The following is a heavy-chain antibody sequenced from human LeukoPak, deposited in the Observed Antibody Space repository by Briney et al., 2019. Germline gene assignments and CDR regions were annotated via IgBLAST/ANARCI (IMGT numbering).Heavy chain of an antibody. CDR3: ARVSIAACPDDY. J-gene: IGHJ4*02. D-gene: IGHD6-6*01. CDR1: GGTFSSYA. V-gene: IGHV1-69*13. Sequence: ASVKVSCKASGGTFSSYAISWVRQAPGQGLEWMGGIIPIFGTANYAQKFQGRVTITADESTSTAYMELSSLRSEDTAVYYCARVSIAACPDDYWGQGTLVTVSS. CDR2: IIPIFGTA.